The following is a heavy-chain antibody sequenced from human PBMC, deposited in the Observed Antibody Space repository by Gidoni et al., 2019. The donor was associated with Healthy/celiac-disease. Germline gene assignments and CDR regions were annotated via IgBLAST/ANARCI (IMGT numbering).Heavy chain of an antibody. CDR2: ISSNGGST. Sequence: EVQLVESGGGLVQPGGSLRLSCAASGFTFSSYAMHWVRQAPGKGLEYVSAISSNGGSTYYANSVKGRFTISRDNSKNTLYLQMGSLRAEDMAVYYCARGDFWSGYDPPLDYWGQGTLVTVSS. CDR1: GFTFSSYA. D-gene: IGHD3-3*01. CDR3: ARGDFWSGYDPPLDY. V-gene: IGHV3-64*01. J-gene: IGHJ4*02.